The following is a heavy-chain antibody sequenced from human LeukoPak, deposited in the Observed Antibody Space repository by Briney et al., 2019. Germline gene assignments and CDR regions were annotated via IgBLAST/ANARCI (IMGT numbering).Heavy chain of an antibody. CDR1: GGSISSGDYY. J-gene: IGHJ4*02. CDR2: IYYSGST. V-gene: IGHV4-30-4*01. D-gene: IGHD3-10*01. Sequence: SEALSLTCTVSGGSISSGDYYWSWIRQPPGKGLEWIGHIYYSGSTYYNPSLKSRVTISVDTSKNQFSLKLSSVTAADTAVYYCAREFVGFGALDYWGQGTLVTVSS. CDR3: AREFVGFGALDY.